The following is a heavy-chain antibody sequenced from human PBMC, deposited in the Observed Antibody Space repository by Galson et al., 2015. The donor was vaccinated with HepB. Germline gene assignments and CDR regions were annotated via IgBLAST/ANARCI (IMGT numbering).Heavy chain of an antibody. J-gene: IGHJ4*02. D-gene: IGHD4-23*01. Sequence: SVTVSCKASGDTFSNYAIHWVRQAPGQGLEWMGGIMPIFGITDKAVDFQDSVTITADESASTAYMELSSLGSEDTAVYYCASSYSGNSKYYFESWGQGTLVTVSS. V-gene: IGHV1-69*13. CDR1: GDTFSNYA. CDR3: ASSYSGNSKYYFES. CDR2: IMPIFGIT.